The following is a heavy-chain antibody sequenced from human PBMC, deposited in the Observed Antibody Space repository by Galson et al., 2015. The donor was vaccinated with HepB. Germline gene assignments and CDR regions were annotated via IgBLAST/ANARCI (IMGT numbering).Heavy chain of an antibody. Sequence: SLRLSCAASGFTFSSYGMHWVRQAPGKGLEWVAFIRYDGSNKYYADSVKGRFTISRDNSKNTLYLQMNSLRAEDTAVYYCAKGGGRGVRTTELWFDPWGQGTLVTVSS. CDR3: AKGGGRGVRTTELWFDP. CDR2: IRYDGSNK. J-gene: IGHJ5*02. V-gene: IGHV3-30*02. D-gene: IGHD3-10*01. CDR1: GFTFSSYG.